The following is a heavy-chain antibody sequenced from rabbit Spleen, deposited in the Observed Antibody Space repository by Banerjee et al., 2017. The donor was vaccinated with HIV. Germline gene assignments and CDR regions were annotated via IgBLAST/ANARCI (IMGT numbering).Heavy chain of an antibody. J-gene: IGHJ4*01. CDR2: IAAGRSGNT. CDR3: ARDLTSIIGWNFNL. V-gene: IGHV1S40*01. Sequence: QSLEESGGDLVKPGASLTLTCTASGFSFSNSDYMCWVRQAPGKGLEWIACIAAGRSGNTYSATWAKGRFTLSKTSSTTVTLQMTSLTAADTATYFCARDLTSIIGWNFNLWGPGTLVTVS. CDR1: GFSFSNSDY. D-gene: IGHD1-1*01.